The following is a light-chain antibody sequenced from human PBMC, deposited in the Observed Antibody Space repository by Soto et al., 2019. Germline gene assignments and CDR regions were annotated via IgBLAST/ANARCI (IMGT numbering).Light chain of an antibody. CDR1: QSVGSSY. Sequence: EIVLTQSPGTLSLSPGERATLSCRASQSVGSSYLAWYQQKPGQAPRVLVYGASSRATGIPDRFSGSESGTDFTLTISRLEPEDFAVYYCQQYATSPFTFGPGTKVDIK. CDR3: QQYATSPFT. J-gene: IGKJ3*01. V-gene: IGKV3-20*01. CDR2: GAS.